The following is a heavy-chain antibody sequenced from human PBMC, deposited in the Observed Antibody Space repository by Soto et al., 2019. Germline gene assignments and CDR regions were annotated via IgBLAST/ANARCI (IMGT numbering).Heavy chain of an antibody. CDR2: INAGNGKT. Sequence: QVQLVQSGAEEKKPGASVKVSCKASGYTFTSYAMHWVRQAPGQRLEWMGWINAGNGKTKYSPKFQGRGTITRDTSASTAYMELSSLRSEDTGVYYCARSIVVVTALDYWGQGTLVTVSS. CDR3: ARSIVVVTALDY. J-gene: IGHJ4*02. V-gene: IGHV1-3*05. CDR1: GYTFTSYA. D-gene: IGHD2-21*02.